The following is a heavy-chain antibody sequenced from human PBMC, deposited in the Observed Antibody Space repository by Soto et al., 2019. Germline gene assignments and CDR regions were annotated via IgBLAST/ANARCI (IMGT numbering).Heavy chain of an antibody. J-gene: IGHJ4*02. CDR2: ISGSGGST. Sequence: GGSLRLSCAASGFTFSSYAMSWVRQAPGKGLEWVSAISGSGGSTYYADSVKGRFTISRDNSKNTLYLQMNSLRAEDTAVYYCAKFWSDYGDYPGDYWGQGTLVTVSS. D-gene: IGHD4-17*01. V-gene: IGHV3-23*01. CDR1: GFTFSSYA. CDR3: AKFWSDYGDYPGDY.